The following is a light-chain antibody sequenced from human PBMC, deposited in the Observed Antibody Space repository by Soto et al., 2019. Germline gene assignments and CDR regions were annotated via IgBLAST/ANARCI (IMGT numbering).Light chain of an antibody. CDR3: QQCTSYPIT. CDR2: KAS. V-gene: IGKV1-5*03. CDR1: QSISSW. Sequence: DIQMTQSPSTLSASVGDRVTITCRASQSISSWLAWYQQKPGKAPKLLIYKASSLESGVPSRFSGSGSGTEFTLTISSLQPDDFATYYCQQCTSYPITFGQGTRLEIK. J-gene: IGKJ5*01.